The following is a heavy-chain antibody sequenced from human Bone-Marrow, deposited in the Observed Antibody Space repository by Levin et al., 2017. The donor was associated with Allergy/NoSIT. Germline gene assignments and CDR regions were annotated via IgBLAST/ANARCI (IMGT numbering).Heavy chain of an antibody. V-gene: IGHV3-30-3*01. Sequence: GGSLRLSCAASGFTFSNYAMHWVRQAPGKGLEWVAVISYDGSNKYYADSVKGRFTISRDNSKNTLYLQMNSLRAEDTAVYYCVRVDVDLYYFDYWGQGTLVTVSS. CDR1: GFTFSNYA. D-gene: IGHD3/OR15-3a*01. CDR3: VRVDVDLYYFDY. CDR2: ISYDGSNK. J-gene: IGHJ4*02.